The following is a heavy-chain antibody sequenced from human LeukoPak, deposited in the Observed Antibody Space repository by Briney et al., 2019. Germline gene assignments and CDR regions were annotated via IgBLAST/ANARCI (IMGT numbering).Heavy chain of an antibody. CDR1: GDSISGYY. CDR2: IYYSGST. Sequence: PSETLSLTCTVSGDSISGYYWNWIRRPPGKGLEWIGSIYYSGSTNYNPSLKSRVTISVDTSKSQISLKLSSVTAADTAVYYCARDLGSYGYYDYWGQGTLVTVSS. V-gene: IGHV4-59*01. CDR3: ARDLGSYGYYDY. D-gene: IGHD3-10*01. J-gene: IGHJ4*02.